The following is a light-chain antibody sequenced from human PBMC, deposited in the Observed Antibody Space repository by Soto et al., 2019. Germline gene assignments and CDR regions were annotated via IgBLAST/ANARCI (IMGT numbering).Light chain of an antibody. V-gene: IGKV1-9*01. CDR3: KQRKSYPIT. CDR2: AAS. J-gene: IGKJ5*01. Sequence: DIQLTQSPSFLSASVGDRVTITCRASQDINTYLAWYQQKPGKAPKLLIFAASTLQTGVPSRFSGSGSGTEFTVTITSLQPEDFATYYCKQRKSYPITFGQGTRLEIK. CDR1: QDINTY.